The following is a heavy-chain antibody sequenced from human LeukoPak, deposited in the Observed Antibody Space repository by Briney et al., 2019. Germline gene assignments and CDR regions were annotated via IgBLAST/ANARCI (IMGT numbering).Heavy chain of an antibody. D-gene: IGHD6-19*01. J-gene: IGHJ4*02. CDR1: GGSFSGYY. V-gene: IGHV4-34*01. CDR2: INHSGST. CDR3: ARGSGQGQWLVRGRRYFDY. Sequence: SETLSLTCAVYGGSFSGYYWSWIRQPPGKGLEWIGEINHSGSTNYNPSLKSRVTISVDTSKNQFSLKLSSVTAADTAVYYCARGSGQGQWLVRGRRYFDYWGQGTLVTVPS.